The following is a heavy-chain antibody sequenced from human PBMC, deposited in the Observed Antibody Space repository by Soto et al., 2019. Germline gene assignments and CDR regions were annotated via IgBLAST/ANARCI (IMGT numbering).Heavy chain of an antibody. CDR2: IYSGGST. CDR3: ARDRGYYGSGSYYESACDI. J-gene: IGHJ3*02. CDR1: GFTVSSNY. Sequence: EVQLVESGGGLVQPGGSLRLSCAASGFTVSSNYMSWVRQAPGKGLEWVSVIYSGGSTYYADSVKGRFTISRHNSKNTPYIQMNSLRVEDTAVYYCARDRGYYGSGSYYESACDIWGQGTMVTVSS. D-gene: IGHD3-10*01. V-gene: IGHV3-53*04.